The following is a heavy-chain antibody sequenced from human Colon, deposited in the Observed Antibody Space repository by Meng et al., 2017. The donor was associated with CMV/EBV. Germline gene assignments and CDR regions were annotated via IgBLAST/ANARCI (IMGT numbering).Heavy chain of an antibody. D-gene: IGHD3-3*01. CDR3: ARGSGQYTGHDWYFDL. CDR2: VYYNGNT. V-gene: IGHV4-59*01. CDR1: GASISGYY. Sequence: SETLSLTCTVAGASISGYYWSWIRQPPGKGLEWIGNVYYNGNTNNGPSLKSRLAISVDPSKNQFSLRLTSVTSADTAVYFCARGSGQYTGHDWYFDLWGRGTLVTVSS. J-gene: IGHJ2*01.